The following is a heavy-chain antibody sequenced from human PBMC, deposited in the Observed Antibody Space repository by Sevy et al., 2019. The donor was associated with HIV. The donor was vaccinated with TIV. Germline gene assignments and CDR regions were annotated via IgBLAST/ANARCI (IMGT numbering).Heavy chain of an antibody. CDR1: GYTFTSYD. CDR3: ARGKWIQLWNSSYYDYGMDV. V-gene: IGHV1-8*01. Sequence: ASVKVSCKASGYTFTSYDISWVRQANGQGLEWMGWMNPNSGNTGYAQKFQGRVTMTRNNSISTAYRELSRLRSEDTAVYYCARGKWIQLWNSSYYDYGMDVWGQGTTVTVSS. J-gene: IGHJ6*02. CDR2: MNPNSGNT. D-gene: IGHD5-18*01.